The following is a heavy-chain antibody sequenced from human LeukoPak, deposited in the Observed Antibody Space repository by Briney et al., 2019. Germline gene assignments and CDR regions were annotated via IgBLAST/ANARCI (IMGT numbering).Heavy chain of an antibody. Sequence: GGSLRLSCAASGFTFSSYSMNWVRQAPGKGLEWVSSISSSSSYIYYADSVKGRFTISRDNAKNSLYLQMNSLRAEDTAVYYCARDPYYYDSSGFFLGYYYMDVWGKGTTVTVSS. V-gene: IGHV3-21*01. CDR1: GFTFSSYS. D-gene: IGHD3-22*01. CDR3: ARDPYYYDSSGFFLGYYYMDV. CDR2: ISSSSSYI. J-gene: IGHJ6*03.